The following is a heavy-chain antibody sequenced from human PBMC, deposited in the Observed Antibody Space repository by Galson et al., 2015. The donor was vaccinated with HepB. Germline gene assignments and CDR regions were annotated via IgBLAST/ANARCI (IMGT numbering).Heavy chain of an antibody. J-gene: IGHJ4*02. D-gene: IGHD6-6*01. CDR1: GFNFNRYG. CDR3: AKGDVAYSSSSGGFHY. Sequence: SLRLSCAASGFNFNRYGMHWVRQAPGKGLDWVAVISHDGKRRNYGDSAKGRFIISRDNSRNTLSIEMNLLRVEDTAVYYCAKGDVAYSSSSGGFHYWGQGTLVAVS. CDR2: ISHDGKRR. V-gene: IGHV3-30*18.